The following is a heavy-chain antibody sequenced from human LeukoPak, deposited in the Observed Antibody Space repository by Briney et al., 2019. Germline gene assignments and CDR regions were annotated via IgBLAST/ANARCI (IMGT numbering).Heavy chain of an antibody. D-gene: IGHD4-11*01. V-gene: IGHV4-59*08. CDR2: IYYSGST. J-gene: IGHJ5*02. CDR1: GGSISSYY. CDR3: ARRSDYSNYEWFDP. Sequence: SETLSLTCTVSGGSISSYYWSWIRQPSGKGLEWIGYIYYSGSTNYNPSLKSRVTISVDTSKNQFSLKLSSVTAADTAVYYCARRSDYSNYEWFDPWGQGTLVTVSS.